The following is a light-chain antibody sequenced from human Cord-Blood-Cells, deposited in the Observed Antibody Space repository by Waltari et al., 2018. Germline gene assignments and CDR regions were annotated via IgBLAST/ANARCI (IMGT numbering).Light chain of an antibody. CDR1: SLRSYY. J-gene: IGLJ2*01. Sequence: SSELTQDPAVSVALGQTVRITCQGDSLRSYYASWYQQKPGQAPVLVIYGKNNRPSGIPDRFSGSSSGNTASLTITGALAEDEADYYCNSRDSSGNHHVVFGGGTKLTVL. V-gene: IGLV3-19*01. CDR2: GKN. CDR3: NSRDSSGNHHVV.